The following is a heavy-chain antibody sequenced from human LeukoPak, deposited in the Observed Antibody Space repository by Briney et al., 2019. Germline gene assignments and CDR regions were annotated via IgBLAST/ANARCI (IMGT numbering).Heavy chain of an antibody. Sequence: ASVKVSCKVSGYTLTELSMHWVRQAPGKGLEWMGGFDPEDGETIYAQKFQGRVTMTEDTSTDTAYMELSSLRSEDTAVYYCAILPDSSGWYWNFDYWGQRTLVTVSS. V-gene: IGHV1-24*01. CDR2: FDPEDGET. CDR3: AILPDSSGWYWNFDY. J-gene: IGHJ4*02. CDR1: GYTLTELS. D-gene: IGHD6-19*01.